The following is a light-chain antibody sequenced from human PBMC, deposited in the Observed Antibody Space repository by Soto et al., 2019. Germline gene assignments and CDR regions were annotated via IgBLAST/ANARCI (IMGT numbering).Light chain of an antibody. Sequence: EIVWTQSPGTLSLSPGERATLSCRASQSVSSYLAWYQQQPGQAPRLXIYGASTRETGLPAGFSGSGAGTECTRIINSLQSEDSAVYYCQQYDNWPITFGQGTRLEI. J-gene: IGKJ5*01. CDR1: QSVSSY. CDR2: GAS. CDR3: QQYDNWPIT. V-gene: IGKV3-15*01.